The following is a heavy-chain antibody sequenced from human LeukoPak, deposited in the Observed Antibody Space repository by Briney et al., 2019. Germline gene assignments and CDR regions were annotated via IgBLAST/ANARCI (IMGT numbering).Heavy chain of an antibody. CDR1: GYSNSSGYY. J-gene: IGHJ4*02. D-gene: IGHD3-22*01. CDR3: ARIDMFYYESSGYYSDY. Sequence: SETLSLTCAVSGYSNSSGYYWGWIRQPPGKGLEWIGSIYHRETTYYNPSLKRRVTISVDTSKNQFSLKLSSVTAADTAVYYCARIDMFYYESSGYYSDYWGQGTLVTVSS. V-gene: IGHV4-38-2*01. CDR2: IYHRETT.